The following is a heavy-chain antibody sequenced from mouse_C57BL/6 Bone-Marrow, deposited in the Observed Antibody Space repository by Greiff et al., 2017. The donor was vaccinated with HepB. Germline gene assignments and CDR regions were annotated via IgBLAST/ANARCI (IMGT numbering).Heavy chain of an antibody. D-gene: IGHD3-2*02. CDR2: IDPSDSYT. CDR1: GYTFTSYW. Sequence: QVHVKQPGAELVMPGASVKLSCKASGYTFTSYWMHWVKQRPGQGLEWIGEIDPSDSYTNYNQKFQGKSTLTVDKSSSTAYMQLSSLTSEDSAVYYCARELRLRFAYWGQGTLVTVSA. J-gene: IGHJ3*01. V-gene: IGHV1-69*01. CDR3: ARELRLRFAY.